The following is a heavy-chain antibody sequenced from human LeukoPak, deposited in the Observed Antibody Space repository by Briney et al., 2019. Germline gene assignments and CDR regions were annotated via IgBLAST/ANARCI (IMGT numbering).Heavy chain of an antibody. Sequence: PSQTLSLTCTVSGGSISSGSYYWSWIRQPAGKGLEWIGRIYTSGSTNYNPSLKSRVTISVDTSKNQFSLKLSSVTAADTAVYYCARRKPYGDLSFDYWGQGTLVTVSS. CDR2: IYTSGST. J-gene: IGHJ4*02. D-gene: IGHD4-17*01. CDR3: ARRKPYGDLSFDY. CDR1: GGSISSGSYY. V-gene: IGHV4-61*02.